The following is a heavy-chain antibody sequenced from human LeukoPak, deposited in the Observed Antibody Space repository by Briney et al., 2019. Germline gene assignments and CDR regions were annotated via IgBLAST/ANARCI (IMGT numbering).Heavy chain of an antibody. J-gene: IGHJ4*02. D-gene: IGHD3-22*01. CDR1: GFTFTDSA. CDR3: TTDYYDSNGFDY. CDR2: IKSKTDGGTT. Sequence: GESLRLSCAGSGFTFTDSAINWVRQAPGKGLEWVGRIKSKTDGGTTDYAAPVKGRFTISRDDSKNTLYLQMNSLKTEDTAVYYCTTDYYDSNGFDYWGQGTLVTVSS. V-gene: IGHV3-15*01.